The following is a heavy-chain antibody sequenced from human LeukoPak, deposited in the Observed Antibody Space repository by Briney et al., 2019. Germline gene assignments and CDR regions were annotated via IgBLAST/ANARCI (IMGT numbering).Heavy chain of an antibody. CDR3: ARSSSSWDYYYYMDV. Sequence: ASVKVSCKASGYTFTSYGISCVPHAPGQGLEGMGWISAYNGNTNYAQKLQGRVTMTTDTSTSTAYMELRSLRSDDTAVYYCARSSSSWDYYYYMDVWGKGTTVTISS. D-gene: IGHD6-13*01. V-gene: IGHV1-18*01. CDR2: ISAYNGNT. CDR1: GYTFTSYG. J-gene: IGHJ6*03.